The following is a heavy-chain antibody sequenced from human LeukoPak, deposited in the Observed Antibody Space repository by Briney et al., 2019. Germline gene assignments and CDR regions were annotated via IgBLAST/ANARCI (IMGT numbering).Heavy chain of an antibody. CDR3: ARRRVSYSSGWDFDY. D-gene: IGHD6-19*01. Sequence: SETLSLTCTVSGDSISSGSYYWSWIRQPAGRGLEWIGRIYTSGSTNYNPSLKSRVTISVDTSKNQFSLKLSSVTAADTAMYYCARRRVSYSSGWDFDYWGQGTLVTVSS. CDR1: GDSISSGSYY. V-gene: IGHV4-61*02. J-gene: IGHJ4*02. CDR2: IYTSGST.